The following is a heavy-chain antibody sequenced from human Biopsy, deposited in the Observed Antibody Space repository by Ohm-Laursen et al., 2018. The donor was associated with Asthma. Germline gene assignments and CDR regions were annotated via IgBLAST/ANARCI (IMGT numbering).Heavy chain of an antibody. D-gene: IGHD5-24*01. CDR1: GGSISSGGYY. Sequence: SQTLSLTCTVSGGSISSGGYYWRWIRQHPGKGLEWIGYIYYSGSTYYNPSLKSRVTISVDTSKNQFSLKLSSVTAADTAVYYCARGPPVDREDWGQGTLVTVSS. CDR3: ARGPPVDRED. CDR2: IYYSGST. V-gene: IGHV4-31*03. J-gene: IGHJ4*02.